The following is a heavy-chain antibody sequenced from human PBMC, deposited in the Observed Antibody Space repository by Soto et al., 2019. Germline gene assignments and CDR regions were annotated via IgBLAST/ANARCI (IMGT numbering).Heavy chain of an antibody. CDR3: ASPVESDTAMAYYYYGMDV. CDR1: GFTFSSYS. CDR2: ISSSSSTI. Sequence: GGSLRLSCAASGFTFSSYSMNWVRQAPGKGLEWVSYISSSSSTIYYADSVKGRFTISRDNAKNSLYLQMNSLRDEDTAVYYCASPVESDTAMAYYYYGMDVWGQGTTVTVSS. D-gene: IGHD5-18*01. J-gene: IGHJ6*02. V-gene: IGHV3-48*02.